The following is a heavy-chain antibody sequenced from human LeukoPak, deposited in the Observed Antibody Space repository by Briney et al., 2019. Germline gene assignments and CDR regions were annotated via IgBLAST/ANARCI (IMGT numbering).Heavy chain of an antibody. J-gene: IGHJ4*02. CDR3: ARRYCTDY. Sequence: PGRSLRLSCAASGFTFSSYAMHWVRQAPGKGLEWVAVISYDGSNKYYADSVKGRFTIPRDNSKNTLYLQMNSLRAEDTAVYYCARRYCTDYWGQGTLVTVSS. CDR1: GFTFSSYA. D-gene: IGHD2-8*01. CDR2: ISYDGSNK. V-gene: IGHV3-30-3*01.